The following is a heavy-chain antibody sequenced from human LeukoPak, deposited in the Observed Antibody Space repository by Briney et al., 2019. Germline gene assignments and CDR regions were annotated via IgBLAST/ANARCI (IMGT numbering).Heavy chain of an antibody. CDR1: GGTFSSYA. D-gene: IGHD6-6*01. CDR2: IIPIFGTA. Sequence: VASVKVSCKASGGTFSSYAISWVRQAPGQGLEWMGGIIPIFGTANYAQKFQGRVTITADKSTSTAYMELSSLRAEDTAVYYCAKFASIAGFFDIWGQGTMVTVSS. J-gene: IGHJ3*02. V-gene: IGHV1-69*06. CDR3: AKFASIAGFFDI.